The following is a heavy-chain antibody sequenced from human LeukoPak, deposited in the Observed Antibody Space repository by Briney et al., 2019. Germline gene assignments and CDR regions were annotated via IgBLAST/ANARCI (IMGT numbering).Heavy chain of an antibody. V-gene: IGHV4-34*01. CDR3: ARRTLSSSWYRRTFDI. D-gene: IGHD6-13*01. CDR2: INHSGST. J-gene: IGHJ3*02. Sequence: SETLSLTCAVYGGSFSGYYWSWIRQPPGKGLEWIGEINHSGSTNYNPSLKSRVTISVDTSKNQFSLKLSSVTAADTAVYYCARRTLSSSWYRRTFDIWGQGTMVTVSS. CDR1: GGSFSGYY.